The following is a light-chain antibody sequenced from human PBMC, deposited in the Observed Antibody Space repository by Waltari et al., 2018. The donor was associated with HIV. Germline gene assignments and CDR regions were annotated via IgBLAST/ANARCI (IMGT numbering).Light chain of an antibody. CDR1: SSAVGNSNY. CDR3: SSYAATNTLV. J-gene: IGLJ3*02. Sequence: QSALTQPPSASGSPGQSVTISCTGTSSAVGNSNYVSWYQQHPGKAPKLMIYEVNKRPSGVPDRFSGSKSGNTASLTVSGLQAEDEAEYYCSSYAATNTLVFGGGTKVTVL. CDR2: EVN. V-gene: IGLV2-8*01.